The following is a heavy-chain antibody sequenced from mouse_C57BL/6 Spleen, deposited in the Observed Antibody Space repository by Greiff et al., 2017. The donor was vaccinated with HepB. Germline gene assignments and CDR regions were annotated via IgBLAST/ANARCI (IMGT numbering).Heavy chain of an antibody. V-gene: IGHV1-55*01. Sequence: QVQLQQSGAELVKPGASVKMSCKASGYTFTSYWITWVKQRPGQGLEWIGDIYPGSGSTNYNEKFKSKATLTVDTSSSTAYMQLSSLTSEDSAVYYCARSDYYGSDWYFDVWGTGTTVTVSS. CDR1: GYTFTSYW. CDR2: IYPGSGST. CDR3: ARSDYYGSDWYFDV. D-gene: IGHD1-1*01. J-gene: IGHJ1*03.